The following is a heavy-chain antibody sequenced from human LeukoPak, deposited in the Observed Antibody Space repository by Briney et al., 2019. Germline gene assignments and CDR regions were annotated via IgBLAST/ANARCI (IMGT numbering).Heavy chain of an antibody. CDR3: AKDLVGATQGGTDY. CDR1: GGTFSSYA. J-gene: IGHJ4*02. CDR2: IIPIFGTA. D-gene: IGHD1-26*01. V-gene: IGHV1-69*13. Sequence: SVKVSCKASGGTFSSYAISWVRQAPGQGLEWMGGIIPIFGTANCAQKFQGRVTITADESTSTAYMELSSLRSEDTAVYYCAKDLVGATQGGTDYWGQGTLVTVSS.